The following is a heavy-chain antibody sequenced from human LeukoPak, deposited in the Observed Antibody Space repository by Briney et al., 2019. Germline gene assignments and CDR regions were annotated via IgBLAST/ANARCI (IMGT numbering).Heavy chain of an antibody. CDR1: GYTFTSYG. CDR2: ISAYNGNT. J-gene: IGHJ4*02. D-gene: IGHD4-17*01. V-gene: IGHV1-18*01. CDR3: ARSKDYGDYGGHY. Sequence: GASVKVSCKASGYTFTSYGISWVRQAPGQGLEWMGWISAYNGNTNYAQKLQGRVTMTTDTSTSTVYMELSSLRSDDTAVYYCARSKDYGDYGGHYWGQGTLVTVSS.